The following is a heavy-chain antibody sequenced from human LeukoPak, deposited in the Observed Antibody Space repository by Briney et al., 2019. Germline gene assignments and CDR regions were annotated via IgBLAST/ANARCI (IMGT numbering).Heavy chain of an antibody. CDR2: FDPEDGET. J-gene: IGHJ4*02. Sequence: ASVKVSCKVSGYTLTELSMHWVRQAPGKGLEWMGGFDPEDGETIYAQEFQGRVTMTEDTSTDTAYMELSSLRSEDTAVYYCATATLYYYDSSGYYYGRWGQGTLVTVSS. V-gene: IGHV1-24*01. CDR1: GYTLTELS. D-gene: IGHD3-22*01. CDR3: ATATLYYYDSSGYYYGR.